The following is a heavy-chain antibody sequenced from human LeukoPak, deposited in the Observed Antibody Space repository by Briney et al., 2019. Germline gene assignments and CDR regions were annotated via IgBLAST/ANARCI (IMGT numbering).Heavy chain of an antibody. V-gene: IGHV3-48*04. Sequence: GGSLRLCCAASGFTFSSHNMNWVRQAPGKGLEWVSYISSSSSTIYYADSVKGRFTISRDNAKNSLYLQMNSLRAEDTAIYYCAGYGSGSFWGQGTLVTVSS. CDR1: GFTFSSHN. J-gene: IGHJ4*02. CDR3: AGYGSGSF. CDR2: ISSSSSTI. D-gene: IGHD3-10*01.